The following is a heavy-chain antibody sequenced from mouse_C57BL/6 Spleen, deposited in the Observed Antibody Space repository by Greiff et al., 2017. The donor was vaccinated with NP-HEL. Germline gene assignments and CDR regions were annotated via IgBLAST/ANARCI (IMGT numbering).Heavy chain of an antibody. CDR3: AGNYYGSSPFAY. Sequence: EVKVEESGGGLVKPGGSLKLSCAASGFTFSDYGMHWVRQAPEKGLEWVAYISSGSSTIYYADTVKGRFTISRDNAKNTLFLQMTSLRSEDTAMYYCAGNYYGSSPFAYWGQGTLVTVSA. CDR2: ISSGSSTI. CDR1: GFTFSDYG. D-gene: IGHD1-1*01. V-gene: IGHV5-17*01. J-gene: IGHJ3*01.